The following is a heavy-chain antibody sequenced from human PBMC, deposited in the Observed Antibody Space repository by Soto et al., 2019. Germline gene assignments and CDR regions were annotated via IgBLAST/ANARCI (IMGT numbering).Heavy chain of an antibody. CDR2: ISYDGSNK. V-gene: IGHV3-30*18. Sequence: QVQLVESGGGVVQPGRSLTLSCAASGFTFSTYGMHWVRQAPGKGLEWVAVISYDGSNKFYADSVKGRFTISRDSSKNTLYVYLQMNILRAEDTTLSHRAKAYEDYTSYSLRYWGQGTLVTVSS. CDR1: GFTFSTYG. D-gene: IGHD4-17*01. J-gene: IGHJ4*02. CDR3: AKAYEDYTSYSLRY.